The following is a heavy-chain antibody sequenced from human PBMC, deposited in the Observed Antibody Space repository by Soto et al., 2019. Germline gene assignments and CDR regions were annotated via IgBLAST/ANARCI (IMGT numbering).Heavy chain of an antibody. CDR3: ARGEVEAPRVGGASIAAQMFDY. Sequence: GGSLRLSCAASGFTFSSYAMHWVRQAPGKGLEWVAVISYDGSNKYYADSVKGRFTISRDNSKNTLYLQMNSLRAEDTAVYYCARGEVEAPRVGGASIAAQMFDYWGQGTLVTVSS. CDR1: GFTFSSYA. D-gene: IGHD6-6*01. J-gene: IGHJ4*02. CDR2: ISYDGSNK. V-gene: IGHV3-30-3*01.